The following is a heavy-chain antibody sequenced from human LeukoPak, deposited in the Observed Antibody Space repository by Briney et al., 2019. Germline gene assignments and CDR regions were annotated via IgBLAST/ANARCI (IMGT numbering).Heavy chain of an antibody. CDR1: GGSISGYY. D-gene: IGHD2-21*01. J-gene: IGHJ4*02. CDR3: ARTGGASGGF. CDR2: IYYSGGT. Sequence: SETLSLTCTVSGGSISGYYWSWSRQPPGKGLEWIGYIYYSGGTSYNPSLKSRVTISVDTSKNQFSLKLSSVTAADTATYFCARTGGASGGFWGQGTLVTVS. V-gene: IGHV4-59*08.